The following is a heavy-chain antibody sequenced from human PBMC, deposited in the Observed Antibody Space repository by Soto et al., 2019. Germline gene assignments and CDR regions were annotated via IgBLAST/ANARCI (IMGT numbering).Heavy chain of an antibody. J-gene: IGHJ6*02. D-gene: IGHD1-1*01. Sequence: QAQLVESGGGVVQPGRSLRLSCAASGFTFSNYGMHWVRQAPGKGLEWVAVVSYDGGNKYYAESVKGRFTISRDNSKNTLYVQMNSLRGEDTAVYYCAKDRIWRRSYSWNDVGHSGMDVWGQGTTITVSS. CDR2: VSYDGGNK. CDR1: GFTFSNYG. V-gene: IGHV3-30*18. CDR3: AKDRIWRRSYSWNDVGHSGMDV.